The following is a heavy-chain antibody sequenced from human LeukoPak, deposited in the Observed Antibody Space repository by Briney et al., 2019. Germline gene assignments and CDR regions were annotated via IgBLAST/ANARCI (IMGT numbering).Heavy chain of an antibody. V-gene: IGHV3-64*01. CDR3: ATEGFDI. J-gene: IGHJ3*02. CDR2: ISNDGGIT. CDR1: GFTFSSYS. Sequence: GGSLRLSCAASGFTFSSYSMNWVRQAPGKGLEYVSGISNDGGITHHANAVKGRFTVSRDNSKNTLYLQMGNLRAEDMAVYYCATEGFDIWGQGTMVTVSS.